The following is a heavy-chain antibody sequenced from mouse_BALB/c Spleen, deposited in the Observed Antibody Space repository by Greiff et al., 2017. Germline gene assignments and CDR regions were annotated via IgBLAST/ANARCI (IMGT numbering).Heavy chain of an antibody. J-gene: IGHJ2*01. CDR3: ARSAGTFFDD. D-gene: IGHD4-1*01. CDR1: GYTFTSYT. Sequence: VQLQQSAAELARPGASVKMSCKASGYTFTSYTMHWVKQRPGQGLEWIGYINPSSGYTEYNQKFKDKTTLTADKSSSTAYMQLSSLTSEDSAVYYCARSAGTFFDDWGQGTTLTVSS. CDR2: INPSSGYT. V-gene: IGHV1-4*02.